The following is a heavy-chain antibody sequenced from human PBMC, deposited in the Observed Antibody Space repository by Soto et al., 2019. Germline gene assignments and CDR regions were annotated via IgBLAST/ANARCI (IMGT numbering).Heavy chain of an antibody. CDR1: GDSITSNSYF. V-gene: IGHV4-39*07. CDR3: ARVGFLDRPTFGLYYYYGMDV. CDR2: IYYSGTT. D-gene: IGHD3-3*01. Sequence: PSETLSLTCTVSGDSITSNSYFWAWIRQPPGKGLEWIGSIYYSGTTYYNPSLKSRVTISVDRSKNQFSLKLSSVTAADTAVYYCARVGFLDRPTFGLYYYYGMDVWGQGTTVTVSS. J-gene: IGHJ6*02.